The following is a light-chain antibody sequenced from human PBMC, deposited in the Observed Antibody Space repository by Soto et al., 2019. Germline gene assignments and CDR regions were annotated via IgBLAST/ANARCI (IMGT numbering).Light chain of an antibody. J-gene: IGKJ1*01. V-gene: IGKV3-15*01. CDR2: GAS. Sequence: EIVMTQSPATLSVSPGERATLSCRASQSVSSNLAWYQQKPGQAPRLLIYGASTRATGIPARFSGSGSGTEFTLTISSLQSVDFAVYYCQQYNNWPPWTFGQGTKVETK. CDR1: QSVSSN. CDR3: QQYNNWPPWT.